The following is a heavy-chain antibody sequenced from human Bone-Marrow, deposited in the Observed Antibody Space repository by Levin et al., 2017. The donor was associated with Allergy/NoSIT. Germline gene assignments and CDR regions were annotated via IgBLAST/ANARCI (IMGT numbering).Heavy chain of an antibody. V-gene: IGHV4-4*07. CDR2: IYTSGST. D-gene: IGHD3-3*01. J-gene: IGHJ5*02. CDR1: GGSISSYY. Sequence: SETLSLTCTVSGGSISSYYWSWIRQPAGKGLEWIGRIYTSGSTNYNPSLKSRVTMSVDTSKNQFSLKLSSVTAADTAVYYCARGPRGGITIFGVVTPRNWFDPWGQGTLVTVSS. CDR3: ARGPRGGITIFGVVTPRNWFDP.